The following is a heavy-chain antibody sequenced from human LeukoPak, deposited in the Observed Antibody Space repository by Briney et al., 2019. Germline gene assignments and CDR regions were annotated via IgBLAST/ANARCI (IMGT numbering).Heavy chain of an antibody. CDR3: ARHKCLRRGRSCYGFRLGYFDY. V-gene: IGHV4-59*08. J-gene: IGHJ4*02. Sequence: SETLSLTCTVSGGSIRSYYRSWIRQSPGKGLEWIGYIYYSGSTYYKSSLESRLTISVDRSKNQFSLKLNSVTAADTAVYYCARHKCLRRGRSCYGFRLGYFDYWGQGTLVTVSS. CDR1: GGSIRSYY. D-gene: IGHD2-15*01. CDR2: IYYSGST.